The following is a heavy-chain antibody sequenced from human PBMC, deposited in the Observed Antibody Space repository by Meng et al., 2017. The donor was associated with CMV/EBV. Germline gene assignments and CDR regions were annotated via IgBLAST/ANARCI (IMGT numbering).Heavy chain of an antibody. Sequence: SVKVSCKASGGTFSSYAISWVRQAPGQGLEWMGRIIPILGIANYAQKFQGRVTITADKSTSTAYMELSSLRSEDTAVYYCARGFREWELYTGVGGMDVWGQGTTVTVSS. V-gene: IGHV1-69*04. CDR2: IIPILGIA. CDR1: GGTFSSYA. J-gene: IGHJ6*02. CDR3: ARGFREWELYTGVGGMDV. D-gene: IGHD1-26*01.